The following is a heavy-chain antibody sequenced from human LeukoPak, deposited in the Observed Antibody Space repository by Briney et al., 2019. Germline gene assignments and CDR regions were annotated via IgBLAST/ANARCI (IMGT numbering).Heavy chain of an antibody. Sequence: GGSLRLSCAASGFSLTNFAMSWVRQAPGKGLEWVSLIIGNSGDTFYADSVKGRFTISRDNSKNRLYLQMISLRAEDTALYYCAKGAYDYIEMGYFDYWGQGTLVTVSS. D-gene: IGHD5-12*01. J-gene: IGHJ4*02. CDR3: AKGAYDYIEMGYFDY. CDR2: IIGNSGDT. CDR1: GFSLTNFA. V-gene: IGHV3-23*01.